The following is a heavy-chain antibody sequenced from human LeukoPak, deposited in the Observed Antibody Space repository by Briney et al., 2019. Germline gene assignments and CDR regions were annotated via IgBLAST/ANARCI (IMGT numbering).Heavy chain of an antibody. CDR2: IIPILGTA. J-gene: IGHJ4*02. Sequence: ASVKVSCKASGGTFSSYAISWVRQAPGQGLEWMGGIIPILGTANYAQKFQGRVTITADESTSTAYMELSSLRSEDTAVYYCARAPSYSSGWYGYDWGQGTLVTVSS. V-gene: IGHV1-69*13. D-gene: IGHD6-19*01. CDR3: ARAPSYSSGWYGYD. CDR1: GGTFSSYA.